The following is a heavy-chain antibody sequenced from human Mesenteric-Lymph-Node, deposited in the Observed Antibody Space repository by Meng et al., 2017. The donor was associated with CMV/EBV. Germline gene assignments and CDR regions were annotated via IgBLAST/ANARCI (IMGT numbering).Heavy chain of an antibody. D-gene: IGHD6-13*01. J-gene: IGHJ3*02. CDR3: ARDLGQQLDHDAFDI. V-gene: IGHV4-4*07. CDR2: IYTSGST. Sequence: SETLSLTCTVSGGSISSYYWSWIRQPAGKGLEWIGRIYTSGSTNYNPSLKSRVTMSVDTSKNQFSLKLSSVTAADTAVYYCARDLGQQLDHDAFDIWGQGTMVTVSS. CDR1: GGSISSYY.